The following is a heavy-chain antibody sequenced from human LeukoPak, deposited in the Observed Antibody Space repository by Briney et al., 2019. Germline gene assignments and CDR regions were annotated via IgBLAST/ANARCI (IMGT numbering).Heavy chain of an antibody. J-gene: IGHJ4*02. Sequence: GESLKISCKGSGYSFTTYWIGWVRHMPGKGLEWMGIIYPGDSDTRYSPSFQGQVTISADKSISTAFLQWSSLKASDTAIYYCATIDFGSGSFYPDYWGQGTLVTVSS. CDR1: GYSFTTYW. V-gene: IGHV5-51*01. D-gene: IGHD3-10*01. CDR2: IYPGDSDT. CDR3: ATIDFGSGSFYPDY.